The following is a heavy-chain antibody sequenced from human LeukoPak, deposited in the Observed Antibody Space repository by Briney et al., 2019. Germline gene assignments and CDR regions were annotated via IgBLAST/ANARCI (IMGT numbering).Heavy chain of an antibody. CDR3: ARFRRVDGDYVYGGHFHYYYGMDV. CDR2: IYYSGST. CDR1: GGSVSSSSYY. V-gene: IGHV4-31*03. D-gene: IGHD4-17*01. J-gene: IGHJ6*02. Sequence: SETLSLTCTVSGGSVSSSSYYWGWIRQHPGKGLEWIGYIYYSGSTYYNPSLKSRVTISVDTSKNQFSLKLSSVTAADTAVYYCARFRRVDGDYVYGGHFHYYYGMDVWGQGTTVTVSS.